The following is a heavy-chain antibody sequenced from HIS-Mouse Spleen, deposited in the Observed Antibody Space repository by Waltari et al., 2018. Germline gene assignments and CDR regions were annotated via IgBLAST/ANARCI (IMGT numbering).Heavy chain of an antibody. D-gene: IGHD4-17*01. Sequence: EVQLVESGGGLIQPGGSLRLSCAASGFTVSSNYMSWVRQAPGKGLEWVSGIYSGGSTYYADSVKGRFTISRDNSKNTLYLQMNSLRAEDTAVYYCARAPTSTVTFDYWGQGTLVTVSS. V-gene: IGHV3-53*01. J-gene: IGHJ4*02. CDR2: IYSGGST. CDR1: GFTVSSNY. CDR3: ARAPTSTVTFDY.